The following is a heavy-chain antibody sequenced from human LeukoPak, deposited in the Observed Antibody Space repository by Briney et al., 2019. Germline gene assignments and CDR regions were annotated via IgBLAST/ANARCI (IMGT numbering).Heavy chain of an antibody. CDR1: GFSVSSNY. Sequence: PGGSLRLSCAASGFSVSSNYMNWVRQAPGKGLDWVSVIYSGGGTYYTDSVKGRFTISRDNSKNTLYLQMNSLRAEDTAVYYCARGDRAAAAFDSWGQGTLVTVSS. V-gene: IGHV3-53*01. CDR2: IYSGGGT. CDR3: ARGDRAAAAFDS. J-gene: IGHJ4*02. D-gene: IGHD6-13*01.